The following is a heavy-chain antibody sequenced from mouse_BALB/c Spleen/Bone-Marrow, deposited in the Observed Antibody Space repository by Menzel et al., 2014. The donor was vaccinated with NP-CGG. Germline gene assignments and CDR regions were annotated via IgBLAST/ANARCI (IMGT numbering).Heavy chain of an antibody. D-gene: IGHD2-1*01. CDR1: GYSFTTYW. CDR3: AREKVYYGISWFAY. J-gene: IGHJ3*01. CDR2: ILPSDSET. V-gene: IGHV1-61*01. Sequence: QVQLQQSGTEVVRPGASVKLSCKASGYSFTTYWMNWVKQRPGQGLEWIGMILPSDSETRLNQKFKDKATLTVDKSSSTAYMQLNSPTSEDSAVYYCAREKVYYGISWFAYWGQGTLVTVSA.